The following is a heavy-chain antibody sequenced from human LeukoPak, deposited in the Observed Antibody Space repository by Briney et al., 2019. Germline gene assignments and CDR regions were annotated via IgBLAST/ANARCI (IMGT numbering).Heavy chain of an antibody. CDR2: IRYDGSNK. Sequence: GGSLRLSCAASGFTFSGYGMHWVRQAPGKGLEWVAFIRYDGSNKYYADSVKGRFTISRDNSKNTLYLQMNSLRTEDTAVYYCAKFPPVSISLSTTDYWGQGTLVTVSS. D-gene: IGHD5/OR15-5a*01. J-gene: IGHJ4*02. V-gene: IGHV3-30*02. CDR1: GFTFSGYG. CDR3: AKFPPVSISLSTTDY.